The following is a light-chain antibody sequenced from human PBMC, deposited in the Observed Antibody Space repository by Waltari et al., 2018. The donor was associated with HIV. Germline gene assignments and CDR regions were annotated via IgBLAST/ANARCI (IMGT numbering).Light chain of an antibody. V-gene: IGKV3-20*01. CDR2: GAS. CDR3: QQDGRSPTA. J-gene: IGKJ4*01. Sequence: EIVLTQSPATLYLSPGERATLSCKASQTLTSTSLAWYQQRPGQAPRLLIYGASSRVTGIPDRFSGSGSGTDFSLNITSLQPEDVAMYYCQQDGRSPTAFGGGTKVQMK. CDR1: QTLTSTS.